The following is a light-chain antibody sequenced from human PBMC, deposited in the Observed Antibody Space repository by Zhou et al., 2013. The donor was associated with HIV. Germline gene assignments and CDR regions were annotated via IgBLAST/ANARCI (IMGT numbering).Light chain of an antibody. Sequence: IRMTQSPFSLSASVGDRVTITCQASQDISNYLNWYQQKPGKAPKSLIYDASNLETGVPSRFSGSGSGTDFTFTISSLQPEDFATYYCQQSYSTPYSFGQGTKLEIK. CDR3: QQSYSTPYS. V-gene: IGKV1-33*01. CDR2: DAS. J-gene: IGKJ2*03. CDR1: QDISNY.